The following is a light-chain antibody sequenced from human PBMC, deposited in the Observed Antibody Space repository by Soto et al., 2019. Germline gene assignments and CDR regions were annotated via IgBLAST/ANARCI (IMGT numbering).Light chain of an antibody. V-gene: IGLV2-11*01. CDR1: SSDVGGYNY. J-gene: IGLJ3*02. CDR3: CSYAGSYTLGV. Sequence: QSVLTQPRSVSGSPGQSVTISCTGTSSDVGGYNYVSWYQQHPGKAPQLMIYDVTKRPSGVPDRFSGSKSGNTASLTISGLQAEDEADYYCCSYAGSYTLGVFGGGTKLTVL. CDR2: DVT.